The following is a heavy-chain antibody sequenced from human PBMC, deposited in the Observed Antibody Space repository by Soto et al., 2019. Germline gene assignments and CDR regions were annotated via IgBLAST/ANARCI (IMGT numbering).Heavy chain of an antibody. V-gene: IGHV3-23*01. J-gene: IGHJ5*02. CDR2: ISGSGGST. D-gene: IGHD6-13*01. Sequence: WSLRLSCAASVFTFSSYAMSWVRQAPGKGLEWVSAISGSGGSTYYADSVKGRFTISRDNSKNTLYLQMNSLRAEDTAVYYCANYGSGSWYWFDPWGQGTLVTVSS. CDR3: ANYGSGSWYWFDP. CDR1: VFTFSSYA.